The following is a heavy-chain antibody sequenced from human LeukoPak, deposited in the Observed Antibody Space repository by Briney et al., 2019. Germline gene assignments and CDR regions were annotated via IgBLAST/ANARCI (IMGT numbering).Heavy chain of an antibody. Sequence: GGSLRLSCAASGFAFDDYGMSWVRQAPGKGLEWVSGINWNGGSIGYADSVKGRFTISRDNAKNSLYLQMNSLRAEDTAFYYRAKARGSSWYASDYWGQGTLVTVSS. V-gene: IGHV3-20*04. D-gene: IGHD6-13*01. CDR2: INWNGGSI. J-gene: IGHJ4*02. CDR1: GFAFDDYG. CDR3: AKARGSSWYASDY.